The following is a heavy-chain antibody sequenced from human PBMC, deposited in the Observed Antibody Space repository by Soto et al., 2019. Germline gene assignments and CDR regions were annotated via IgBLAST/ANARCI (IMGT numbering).Heavy chain of an antibody. J-gene: IGHJ4*03. CDR1: GGTFRSHS. CDR2: YIPMFGTT. D-gene: IGHD1-7*01. V-gene: IGHV1-69*01. Sequence: QVQLEQSGAEVKEPGSSVKVSCRASGGTFRSHSINWVRRAPGQALAWMGAYIPMFGTTGYAQKFEGRVTVIADSSICTVSMEMGGLRSEHTAVYFRASARTVAVSGPTGAYYSCAMELWGQGNGVCVSS. CDR3: ASARTVAVSGPTGAYYSCAMEL.